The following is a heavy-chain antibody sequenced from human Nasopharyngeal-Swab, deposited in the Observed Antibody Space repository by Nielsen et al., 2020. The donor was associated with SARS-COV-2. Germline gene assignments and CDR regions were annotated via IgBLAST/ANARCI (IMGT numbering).Heavy chain of an antibody. D-gene: IGHD6-13*01. J-gene: IGHJ6*02. V-gene: IGHV1-69*05. CDR1: GGTFSSYA. CDR3: GSSSWYNYYGMDV. CDR2: IIPIFGTA. Sequence: SVKVSCKASGGTFSSYAISWVRQAPGQGLEWMGGIIPIFGTANYAQKFQGRVTMTRDTSTSTVYMELSSLRSEDTAVYYCGSSSWYNYYGMDVWGQGTTVTVSS.